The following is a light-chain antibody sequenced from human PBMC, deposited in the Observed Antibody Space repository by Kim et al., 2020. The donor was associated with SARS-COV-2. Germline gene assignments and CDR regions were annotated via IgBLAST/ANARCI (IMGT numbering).Light chain of an antibody. V-gene: IGLV6-57*02. CDR2: EDK. CDR1: SGSIASNY. CDR3: QSYDDTNVV. Sequence: FMLTQPHSVSESPGKTVTISCTGSSGSIASNYVQWYQQRPGTAPTTVIYEDKHRPSGVPDRFSGSIDSSSNSASLTISGLKTEDEADYYCQSYDDTNVVFGGGTQLTVL. J-gene: IGLJ3*02.